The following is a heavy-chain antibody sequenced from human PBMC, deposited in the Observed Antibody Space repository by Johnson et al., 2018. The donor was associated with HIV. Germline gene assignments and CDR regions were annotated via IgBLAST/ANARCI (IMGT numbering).Heavy chain of an antibody. Sequence: VQLVESGGGLVQPGGSLRLPCAASGFTVSRNYMSWVRQAPGKGLEWVSVIYSGGSTYYADSVKGRFTIPRDNSKNSLYLHMNSLRAEDTAVYYCAREGPSERAGFDIWGQGTMVTVSS. CDR3: AREGPSERAGFDI. CDR1: GFTVSRNY. CDR2: IYSGGST. V-gene: IGHV3-66*01. J-gene: IGHJ3*02.